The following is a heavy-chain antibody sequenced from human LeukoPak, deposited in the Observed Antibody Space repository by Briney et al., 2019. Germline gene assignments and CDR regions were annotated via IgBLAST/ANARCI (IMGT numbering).Heavy chain of an antibody. CDR2: INSDGSWT. CDR3: VSFYETY. J-gene: IGHJ4*02. Sequence: GGSLRLSCAASGNYWMHWVRQAPGKGLVWVSHINSDGSWTGYADSVKGRFTISKDNAKNTAYLQMNNLRAEDTAVYYCVSFYETYWGRGTLVTVSS. CDR1: GNYW. V-gene: IGHV3-74*01. D-gene: IGHD2-2*01.